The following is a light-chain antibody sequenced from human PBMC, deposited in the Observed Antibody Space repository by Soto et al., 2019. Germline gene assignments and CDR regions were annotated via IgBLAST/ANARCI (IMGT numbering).Light chain of an antibody. CDR2: EVS. CDR3: SSYASDGTFYV. Sequence: QSVLTQPASVSGSPGQSITISCTGTSSDVGRYNFVSWYQQRPDKAPKLIIYEVSHRPSGISYRFSGSKSANTASLTISGLQAEDEADYYCSSYASDGTFYVFGTGTKVTVL. J-gene: IGLJ1*01. V-gene: IGLV2-14*01. CDR1: SSDVGRYNF.